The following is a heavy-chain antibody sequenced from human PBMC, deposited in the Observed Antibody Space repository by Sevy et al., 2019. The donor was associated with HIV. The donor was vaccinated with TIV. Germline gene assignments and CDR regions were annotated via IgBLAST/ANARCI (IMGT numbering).Heavy chain of an antibody. CDR2: IYYDGNNK. V-gene: IGHV3-33*01. CDR1: GFTFNTYG. CDR3: ARDLGIAVAPDY. D-gene: IGHD6-19*01. J-gene: IGHJ4*02. Sequence: GWSLRLSCAASGFTFNTYGMHWVRQAPGKGLEWVALIYYDGNNKVYADSVKGRFTISRDNSKNTLFLQMNSLRAEDTAFYYCARDLGIAVAPDYWGQGTLVTVSS.